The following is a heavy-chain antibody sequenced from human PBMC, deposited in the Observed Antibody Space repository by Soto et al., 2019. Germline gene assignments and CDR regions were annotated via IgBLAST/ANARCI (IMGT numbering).Heavy chain of an antibody. V-gene: IGHV4-30-4*01. CDR1: GASISSDDYY. J-gene: IGHJ6*02. CDR3: ATEVNNYYGMEV. Sequence: QVQLQESGPGLVKPSQTLSLTCSISGASISSDDYYWSWFRQPPGKGLEWIGYISYSGSTYYNPSLKSRITISVATSKTQFSLILSSVTAAGTAVFYCATEVNNYYGMEVWGQGTTVTVSS. CDR2: ISYSGST.